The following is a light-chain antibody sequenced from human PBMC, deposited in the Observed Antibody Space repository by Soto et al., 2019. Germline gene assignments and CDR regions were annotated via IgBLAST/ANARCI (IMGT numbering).Light chain of an antibody. V-gene: IGLV2-18*01. CDR2: EVT. Sequence: QSVLTQPPSVSGSPGQSVTISCTGTSSDVGSNNRVSWYQQPPGTAPKLMIYEVTNRPSGVPDRFSGSKSGNTASLTISGLQAEDEADYYSSLYTSSSTYVFGTGTKVTVL. CDR1: SSDVGSNNR. CDR3: SLYTSSSTYV. J-gene: IGLJ1*01.